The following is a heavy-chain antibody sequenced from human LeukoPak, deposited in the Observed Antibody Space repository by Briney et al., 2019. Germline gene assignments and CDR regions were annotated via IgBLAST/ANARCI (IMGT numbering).Heavy chain of an antibody. Sequence: SETLSLTCTVSGGSISSHYWSWIRQPPGKGLEWIGYIYYSGSTNYNPSLKSRVTISVDTSKNEFSLKLSSVTAADTAVYYSARENSYCSSTSCYYYYMDVWGKGTTVTVSS. J-gene: IGHJ6*03. CDR3: ARENSYCSSTSCYYYYMDV. D-gene: IGHD2-2*01. V-gene: IGHV4-59*11. CDR2: IYYSGST. CDR1: GGSISSHY.